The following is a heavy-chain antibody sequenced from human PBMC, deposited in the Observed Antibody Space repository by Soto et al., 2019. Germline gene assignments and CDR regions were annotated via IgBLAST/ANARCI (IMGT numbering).Heavy chain of an antibody. D-gene: IGHD3-9*01. CDR2: INHSGST. CDR3: ARSRRVLRYFDWLLSLDYYFDY. V-gene: IGHV4-34*01. Sequence: QVQLQQWGAGLLKPSETLSLTCAVYGGSFSGYYWSWIRQPPGKGLEWIGEINHSGSTNYNPSLKRRVTISVDTSKNQFSLKLSSVTAADTAVYYCARSRRVLRYFDWLLSLDYYFDYWGQGTLVTVSS. J-gene: IGHJ4*02. CDR1: GGSFSGYY.